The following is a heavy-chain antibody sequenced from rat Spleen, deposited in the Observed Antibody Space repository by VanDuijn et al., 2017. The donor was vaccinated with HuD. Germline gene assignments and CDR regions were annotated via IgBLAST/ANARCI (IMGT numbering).Heavy chain of an antibody. CDR2: ISYDDTST. D-gene: IGHD1-1*01. CDR3: ARRGLEWSFDY. Sequence: EVQLVESDGGLVQPGRSLKLSCVASGFTFSDYYMAWVRQAPTKGLEWVATISYDDTSTYYRDSVKGRFTISRDNAKNTLYLQMDSLRSEDTATYYWARRGLEWSFDYWGQGVTVTVSS. J-gene: IGHJ2*01. CDR1: GFTFSDYY. V-gene: IGHV5-29*01.